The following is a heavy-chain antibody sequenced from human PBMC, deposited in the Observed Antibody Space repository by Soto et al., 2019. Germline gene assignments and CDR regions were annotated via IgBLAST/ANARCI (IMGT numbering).Heavy chain of an antibody. CDR2: ISYDGNVA. Sequence: QVQLVESEGGVVQPGRSLRLSCTASGFTFSNYGMHWVRQAPGKGLEWVTVISYDGNVAYYADSVKGRFTSSRDNSKNTLYLQMNSLRTEDTAVYYCANEGPITNGDFDYWGQGTLVTVSS. D-gene: IGHD3-10*01. CDR1: GFTFSNYG. J-gene: IGHJ4*02. V-gene: IGHV3-30*18. CDR3: ANEGPITNGDFDY.